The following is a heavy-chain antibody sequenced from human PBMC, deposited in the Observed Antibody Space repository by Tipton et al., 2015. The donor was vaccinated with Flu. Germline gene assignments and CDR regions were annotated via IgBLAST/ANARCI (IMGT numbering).Heavy chain of an antibody. CDR2: IYHSGST. CDR3: ARHTGDSVRGVIDY. CDR1: GYSISSGYY. V-gene: IGHV4-38-2*01. Sequence: TLSLTCAVSGYSISSGYYWGWVRQPPGKGLEWIGTIYHSGSTYYNPSLKSRLTMSVDTSKNQFSLKLSSVTAADTAVYYCARHTGDSVRGVIDYWGQGTLATVSS. D-gene: IGHD3-10*02. J-gene: IGHJ4*02.